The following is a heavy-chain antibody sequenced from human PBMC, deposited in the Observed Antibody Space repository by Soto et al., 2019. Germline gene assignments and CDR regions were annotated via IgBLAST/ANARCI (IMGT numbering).Heavy chain of an antibody. CDR2: IIPIFGTA. D-gene: IGHD3-22*01. J-gene: IGHJ4*02. V-gene: IGHV1-69*13. CDR3: ARVYYYDNSGYYSGFDY. CDR1: GGTFSSYA. Sequence: EASVKVSCKASGGTFSSYAISWVRQAPGQGLEWMGGIIPIFGTANYAQKFQGRVTITADESASTAYMELSSLRSEDTAVYYCARVYYYDNSGYYSGFDYWGQGTLVTVSS.